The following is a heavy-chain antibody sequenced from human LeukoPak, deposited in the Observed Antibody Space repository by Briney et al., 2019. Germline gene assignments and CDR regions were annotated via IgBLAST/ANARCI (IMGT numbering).Heavy chain of an antibody. Sequence: SETLSLTCTVSIGSVNSGVYYWGWIRQPPGKGLEWIGSIHSSGNTYYNLSLKSRVTISVDTSKNHFSLKLSSVTAADRAVYYCAKHEGSYYDKSGYTFDFWGQGTLVTVSS. V-gene: IGHV4-39*01. CDR3: AKHEGSYYDKSGYTFDF. J-gene: IGHJ4*02. CDR2: IHSSGNT. CDR1: IGSVNSGVYY. D-gene: IGHD3-22*01.